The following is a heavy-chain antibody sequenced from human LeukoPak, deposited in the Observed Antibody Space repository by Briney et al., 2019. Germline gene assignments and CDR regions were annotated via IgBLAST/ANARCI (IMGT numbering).Heavy chain of an antibody. V-gene: IGHV1-2*02. Sequence: ASVKVSSKAPGYTFTGYYMHWVRQAPGQGLEWMGWINPNSGGTNYAQKFQGRVTMTRDTSISTAYMELSRLRSDDTAVYYCAREEMATIYDYWGQGTLVTVSS. CDR2: INPNSGGT. CDR1: GYTFTGYY. D-gene: IGHD5-24*01. J-gene: IGHJ4*02. CDR3: AREEMATIYDY.